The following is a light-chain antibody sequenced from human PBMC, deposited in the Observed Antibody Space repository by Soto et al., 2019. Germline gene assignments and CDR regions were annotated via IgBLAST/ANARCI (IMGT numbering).Light chain of an antibody. CDR1: QSVGTK. CDR2: AAS. V-gene: IGKV3-20*01. CDR3: QQYGSSGT. J-gene: IGKJ1*01. Sequence: EIVMAPSPGTLSVSPGERGNLSCRASQSVGTKLAWYQQTPGQAPRLLIYAASNRATGIPDRFSGSGSGTDFTLTISRLEPEDFAVYYCQQYGSSGTFGQGTKVHIK.